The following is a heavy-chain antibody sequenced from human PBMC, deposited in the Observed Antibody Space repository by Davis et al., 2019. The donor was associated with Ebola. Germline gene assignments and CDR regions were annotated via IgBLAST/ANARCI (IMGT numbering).Heavy chain of an antibody. D-gene: IGHD5-24*01. CDR2: ISGSGGST. CDR3: AKDRDGYAFDY. J-gene: IGHJ4*02. V-gene: IGHV3-23*01. Sequence: GGSLRLSCTDSVITFSSYAMTWVRQAPGKGLEWVSAISGSGGSTYYADSVKGRFTISRDNSKNTLYLQMNSLRAEDTAVYYCAKDRDGYAFDYWGQGTLVTVSS. CDR1: VITFSSYA.